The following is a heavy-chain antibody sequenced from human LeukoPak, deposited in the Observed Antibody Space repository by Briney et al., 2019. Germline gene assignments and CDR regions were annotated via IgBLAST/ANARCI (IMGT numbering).Heavy chain of an antibody. Sequence: SETLSLTCTVSGGSISSYYWSWIRQPPGKGLEWIGYIYYSGSTNYNPSLTSRVTISVDTSRNQFSLKQNSVTAADTAVYYCARHEGVAGGRDYYYYGLDVWGQGTTVTVSS. CDR3: ARHEGVAGGRDYYYYGLDV. J-gene: IGHJ6*02. D-gene: IGHD6-19*01. CDR1: GGSISSYY. V-gene: IGHV4-59*08. CDR2: IYYSGST.